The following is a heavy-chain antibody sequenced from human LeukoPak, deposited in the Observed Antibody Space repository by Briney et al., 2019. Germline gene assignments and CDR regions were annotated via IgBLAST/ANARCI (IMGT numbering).Heavy chain of an antibody. CDR1: GYTFTDYY. V-gene: IGHV1-69-2*01. D-gene: IGHD3-16*02. CDR3: ATPSYRY. CDR2: VDPEDGET. J-gene: IGHJ4*02. Sequence: ASVKVSCKVSGYTFTDYYMHWVPQAPGKGLEWMGLVDPEDGETIYAEKFQGRVTITADTSTDTAYMALSSLRSEDTAVYYCATPSYRYWGQGTLVTVSS.